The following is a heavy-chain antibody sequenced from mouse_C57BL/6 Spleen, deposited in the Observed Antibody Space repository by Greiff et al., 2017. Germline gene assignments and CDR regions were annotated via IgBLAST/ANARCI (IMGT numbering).Heavy chain of an antibody. V-gene: IGHV1-7*01. D-gene: IGHD1-1*01. CDR3: ARGFYYYGSSYDYFDY. CDR2: ITPSSGYT. Sequence: VQLQQSGAELAKPGASVKLSCKASGYTFTSYWMHWVKQRPGQGLEWIGYITPSSGYTKYNQKFKDKATLTADKSSSKAYMQLRSLTYEDSAVYYCARGFYYYGSSYDYFDYWGQGTTLTVSS. CDR1: GYTFTSYW. J-gene: IGHJ2*01.